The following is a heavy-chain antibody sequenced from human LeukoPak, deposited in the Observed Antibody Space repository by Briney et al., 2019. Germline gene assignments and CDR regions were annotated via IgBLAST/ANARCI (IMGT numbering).Heavy chain of an antibody. Sequence: SETLSLTCTVSGGAIRSHYWNWIRQPAGKGLEWIGRIYSSGYTNDNPFLKSRITMSVDMSKNQFSLRLDSVTAADTAVYYCARGEHSVDSWGQGMLVTVSS. CDR3: ARGEHSVDS. V-gene: IGHV4-4*07. J-gene: IGHJ4*02. CDR2: IYSSGYT. D-gene: IGHD1/OR15-1a*01. CDR1: GGAIRSHY.